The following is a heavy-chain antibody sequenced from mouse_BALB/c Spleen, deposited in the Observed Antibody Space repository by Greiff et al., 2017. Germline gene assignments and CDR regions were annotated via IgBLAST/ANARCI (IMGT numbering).Heavy chain of an antibody. CDR3: ARDRMGGYYAMDY. J-gene: IGHJ4*01. CDR1: GFTFSDYY. V-gene: IGHV5-4*02. Sequence: EVMLVESGGGLVKPGGSLKLSCAASGFTFSDYYMYWVRQTPERRLEWVATISDGGSYTYYPDSVKGRFTISRDNAKNNLYLQMSSLKSEDTAMYYCARDRMGGYYAMDYWGQGTSVTVSS. D-gene: IGHD2-3*01. CDR2: ISDGGSYT.